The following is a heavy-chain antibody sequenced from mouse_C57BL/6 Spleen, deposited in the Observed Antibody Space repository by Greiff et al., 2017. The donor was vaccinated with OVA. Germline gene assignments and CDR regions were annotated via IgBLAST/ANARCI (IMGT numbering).Heavy chain of an antibody. CDR2: INPSSGYT. Sequence: QVQLQQSGAELAKPGASVKLSCKASGYTFTSYWMHWVKQRPGQGLEWIGYINPSSGYTKYNQKFKDKATLTADKSSSTAYMQLSSLTDEDSAVYYCARSVYDGYYWFAYWGQGTLVTVSA. CDR3: ARSVYDGYYWFAY. CDR1: GYTFTSYW. J-gene: IGHJ3*01. D-gene: IGHD2-3*01. V-gene: IGHV1-7*01.